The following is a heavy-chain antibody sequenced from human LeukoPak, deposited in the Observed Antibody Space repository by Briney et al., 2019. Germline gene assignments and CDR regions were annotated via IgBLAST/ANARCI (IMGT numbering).Heavy chain of an antibody. CDR3: ASQALYYYDSSGYYYGAFDI. Sequence: PSETLSLTCAVYGGSFSGYYWSWIRQPPGKGLEWIGEINHSGGTNYNPSLKSRVTISVDTSKNQLSLKLSSVTAADTAVYYCASQALYYYDSSGYYYGAFDIWGQGTMVTVSS. D-gene: IGHD3-22*01. V-gene: IGHV4-34*01. CDR1: GGSFSGYY. CDR2: INHSGGT. J-gene: IGHJ3*02.